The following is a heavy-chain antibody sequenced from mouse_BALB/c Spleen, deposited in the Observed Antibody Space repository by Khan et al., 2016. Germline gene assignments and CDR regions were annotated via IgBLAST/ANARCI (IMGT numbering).Heavy chain of an antibody. Sequence: QIQLVQSGPELKKPGETVKISCKASGYTFTNYGMNWVKQAPGKGLKWMGWINTYTGEPTYADDFKGRFAFSLETSASAAYLQINNLKNEDMGTXFCAKITTVGYYAMDYWGQGTSVTVSS. CDR1: GYTFTNYG. D-gene: IGHD1-1*01. V-gene: IGHV9-1*02. CDR2: INTYTGEP. CDR3: AKITTVGYYAMDY. J-gene: IGHJ4*01.